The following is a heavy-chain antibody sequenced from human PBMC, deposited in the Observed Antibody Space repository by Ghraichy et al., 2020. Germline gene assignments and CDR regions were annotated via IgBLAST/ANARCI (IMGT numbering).Heavy chain of an antibody. CDR3: ARDGLPTGITLSGYYGMDV. V-gene: IGHV4-59*01. CDR2: IYYSGST. J-gene: IGHJ6*02. Sequence: SETLSLTCTVSGGSISSYYWSWIRQPPGKGLEWIGYIYYSGSTKFNPSLKSRVTILVDTSKNQFSLTLSSVTAADTAVYYCARDGLPTGITLSGYYGMDVWGQGTTVTVSS. CDR1: GGSISSYY. D-gene: IGHD5-18*01.